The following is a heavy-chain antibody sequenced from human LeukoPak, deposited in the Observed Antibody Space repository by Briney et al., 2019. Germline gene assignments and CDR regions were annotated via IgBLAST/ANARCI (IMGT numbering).Heavy chain of an antibody. J-gene: IGHJ6*02. Sequence: GGSLRLSCTASGFTFSDYYMTWIRQAPGKGLEWVSYISSSGGTIYYGDSMEGRFTISRDNAKNSLYLQMNSLRAEDAAVYYCARAEKKSRFGELYYYYYDMDVWGQGTTVTVSS. CDR2: ISSSGGTI. V-gene: IGHV3-11*01. D-gene: IGHD3-10*01. CDR3: ARAEKKSRFGELYYYYYDMDV. CDR1: GFTFSDYY.